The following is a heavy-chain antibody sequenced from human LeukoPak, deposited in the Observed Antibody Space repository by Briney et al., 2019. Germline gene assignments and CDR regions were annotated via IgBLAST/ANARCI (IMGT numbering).Heavy chain of an antibody. Sequence: PGGPLRLPCGASGFPFRNPWMRWLRHAPGKALEWFGCIISKTHDVTTHHPAPVKRRCTISRDQSQHTLYLQMNSLKTEDAAVYYCTTGLYCTGGSCRGYWGQGTLVTVSS. V-gene: IGHV3-15*01. CDR3: TTGLYCTGGSCRGY. J-gene: IGHJ4*02. CDR1: GFPFRNPW. CDR2: IISKTHDVTT. D-gene: IGHD2-15*01.